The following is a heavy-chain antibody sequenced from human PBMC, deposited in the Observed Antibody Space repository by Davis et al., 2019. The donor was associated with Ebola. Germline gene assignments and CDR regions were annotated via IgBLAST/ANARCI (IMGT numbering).Heavy chain of an antibody. J-gene: IGHJ5*02. CDR2: VSYDGSYE. CDR1: GFTFSSFG. Sequence: GESLKISCAASGFTFSSFGMHWVRQAPGKGLDWVAVVSYDGSYEFYADSVKGRFTISRDDSKSTLSLQMNSLRAEDSSVYYCARGKGADYYGSTNWFDPWGQGVLVTVSS. D-gene: IGHD3-10*01. CDR3: ARGKGADYYGSTNWFDP. V-gene: IGHV3-30*03.